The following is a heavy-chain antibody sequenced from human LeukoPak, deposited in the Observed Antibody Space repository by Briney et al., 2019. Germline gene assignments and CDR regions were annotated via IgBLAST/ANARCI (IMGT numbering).Heavy chain of an antibody. J-gene: IGHJ5*02. Sequence: SQTLSLTCTVSGGSISSGGYYWSWIRQHPGKGLEWIGYIYYSGSTCYNPSLKSRVTISVDTSKNQFSLKLSSVTAADTAVYYCARLPHSSSWYMSWFDPWGQGTLVTVSS. D-gene: IGHD6-13*01. V-gene: IGHV4-31*03. CDR1: GGSISSGGYY. CDR3: ARLPHSSSWYMSWFDP. CDR2: IYYSGST.